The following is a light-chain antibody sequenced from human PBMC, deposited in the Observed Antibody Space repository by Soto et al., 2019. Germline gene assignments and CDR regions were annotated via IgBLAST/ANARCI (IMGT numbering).Light chain of an antibody. CDR1: QSVSSN. CDR2: GAS. Sequence: DILMTQSPAPLSLSPGGRATLSCRSSQSVSSNLAWYQQKPGQAPRLLIFGASKRATGIPDRFSGSGSGRDFTLTISGLEPEDFAVYYCQQYGSSPLISFGQGTRLEIK. V-gene: IGKV3-20*01. CDR3: QQYGSSPLIS. J-gene: IGKJ5*01.